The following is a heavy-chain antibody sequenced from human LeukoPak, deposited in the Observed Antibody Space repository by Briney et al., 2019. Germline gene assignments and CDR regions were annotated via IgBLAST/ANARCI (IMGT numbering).Heavy chain of an antibody. V-gene: IGHV4-4*02. CDR1: GGSISTTNW. Sequence: SETLSLTCDVSGGSISTTNWWTWVRQPPGGGLEWIGEVHLNGRTHYSPSLESRVTMSVDMSENHVSLQLTSVTAADTAVYYCARATAMTSLFDCWGQGTLVTVSS. D-gene: IGHD2-21*02. CDR3: ARATAMTSLFDC. CDR2: VHLNGRT. J-gene: IGHJ4*02.